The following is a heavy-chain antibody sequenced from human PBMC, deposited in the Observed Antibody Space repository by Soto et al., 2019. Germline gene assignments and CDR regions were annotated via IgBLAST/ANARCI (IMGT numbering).Heavy chain of an antibody. D-gene: IGHD3-16*01. CDR3: ARLSGTYGRRHYFDY. CDR2: ISGSGGHT. V-gene: IGHV3-23*01. Sequence: PGGSLRLSCTGSGFSFFGYAMSWVRQAPGKGLEWVSTISGSGGHTYYADSVKGRFVVYRDNAKSSLYLEMNSLRPEDTAVYYCARLSGTYGRRHYFDYWGQGTLVTVSS. J-gene: IGHJ4*02. CDR1: GFSFFGYA.